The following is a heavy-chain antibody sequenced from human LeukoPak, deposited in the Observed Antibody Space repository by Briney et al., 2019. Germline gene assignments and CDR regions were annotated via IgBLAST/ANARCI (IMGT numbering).Heavy chain of an antibody. CDR2: IWYDGSNK. V-gene: IGHV3-33*01. J-gene: IGHJ2*01. D-gene: IGHD3-16*02. CDR1: GFNFRNYG. CDR3: ARDRSVRYFDL. Sequence: PGGSLRLSCAASGFNFRNYGMHWVRQAPGKGLEWVAVIWYDGSNKYYADSVKGRFTISRDNSKNTLYLQMNSLRAEDTAVYYCARDRSVRYFDLWGRGTLVTVSS.